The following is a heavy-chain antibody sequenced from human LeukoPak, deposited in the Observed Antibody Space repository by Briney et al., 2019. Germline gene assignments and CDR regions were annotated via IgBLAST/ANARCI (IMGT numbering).Heavy chain of an antibody. CDR3: ARAGGYGSGSYSGYYGMDV. D-gene: IGHD3-10*01. V-gene: IGHV4-59*12. CDR2: IYYSGST. CDR1: GGSISSYY. J-gene: IGHJ6*02. Sequence: SETLSLTCTVSGGSISSYYWSWIRQPPGKGLEWIGYIYYSGSTNYNPSLTSRVTISVDTSKNQFSLKLSSVTAADTAVYYCARAGGYGSGSYSGYYGMDVWGQGTTVTVSS.